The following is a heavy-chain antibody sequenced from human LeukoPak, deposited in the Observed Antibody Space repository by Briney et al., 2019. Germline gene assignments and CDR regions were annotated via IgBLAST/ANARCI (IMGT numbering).Heavy chain of an antibody. CDR1: GYTFTYYY. J-gene: IGHJ6*04. CDR2: INPSGGST. D-gene: IGHD6-13*01. Sequence: GASVKISCKASGYTFTYYYMHWVRQAPGQGLEWMGIINPSGGSTTYAHNFQGTGTMTKDTSTNTAYMELSGLRSEDTAISYCARNQEDGSIWYRDYYQYYGLDVWGKGTTVTVSS. CDR3: ARNQEDGSIWYRDYYQYYGLDV. V-gene: IGHV1-46*01.